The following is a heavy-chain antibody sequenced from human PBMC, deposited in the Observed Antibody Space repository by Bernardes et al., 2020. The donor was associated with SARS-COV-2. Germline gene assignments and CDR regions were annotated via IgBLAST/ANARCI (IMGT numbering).Heavy chain of an antibody. CDR2: ITGSGSST. Sequence: GGSLRLSCAASGFTFTSYAMSWVRQAPGKGLEWVSAITGSGSSTYYADSVKGRFTISRDNSKNTLYLLMNSLRAEDRAVYYCAKYHHMDVWGKGTTVTVSS. CDR1: GFTFTSYA. CDR3: AKYHHMDV. V-gene: IGHV3-23*01. J-gene: IGHJ6*03.